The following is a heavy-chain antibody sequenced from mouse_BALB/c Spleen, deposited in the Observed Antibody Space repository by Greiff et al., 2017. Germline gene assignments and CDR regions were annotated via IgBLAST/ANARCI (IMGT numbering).Heavy chain of an antibody. CDR1: GFTFSSFG. J-gene: IGHJ4*01. CDR3: ARDLLPAMDY. D-gene: IGHD1-1*01. V-gene: IGHV5-17*02. CDR2: ISSGSSTI. Sequence: EVKLVESGGGLVQPGGSRKLSCAASGFTFSSFGMHWVRQAPAKGLEWVAYISSGSSTIYYADTVKGRFTISRDNPKNTLFLQMTSLRSEDTAMYDCARDLLPAMDYWGQGTSVTVSS.